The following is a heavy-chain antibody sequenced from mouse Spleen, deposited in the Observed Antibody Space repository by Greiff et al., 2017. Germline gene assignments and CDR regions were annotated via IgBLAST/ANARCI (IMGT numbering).Heavy chain of an antibody. CDR3: TRSRTTVVATDY. J-gene: IGHJ2*01. V-gene: IGHV1S22*01. D-gene: IGHD1-1*01. CDR2: IYPGSGST. Sequence: LLQPGSELVRPGASVKLSCKASGYTFTSYWMHWVKQRPGQGLEWIGNIYPGSGSTNYDEKFKSKATLTVDTSSSTAYMQLSSLTSEDSAVYYCTRSRTTVVATDYWGQGTTLTVSS. CDR1: GYTFTSYW.